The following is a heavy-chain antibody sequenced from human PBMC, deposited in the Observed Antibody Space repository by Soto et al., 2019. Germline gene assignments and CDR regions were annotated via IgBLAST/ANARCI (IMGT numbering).Heavy chain of an antibody. CDR2: IIPIFGTA. Sequence: QVQLVQSGAEVKKPGSSVKVSCKASGGTFSSYAISWVRQAPGQGLEWMGGIIPIFGTANYAQQFQGRVTITADESTSTAYMELSSLRSEDTAVYYCARGGRLGTFYYYYGMDVWGLGITVTVSS. CDR1: GGTFSSYA. J-gene: IGHJ6*02. CDR3: ARGGRLGTFYYYYGMDV. D-gene: IGHD3-16*01. V-gene: IGHV1-69*12.